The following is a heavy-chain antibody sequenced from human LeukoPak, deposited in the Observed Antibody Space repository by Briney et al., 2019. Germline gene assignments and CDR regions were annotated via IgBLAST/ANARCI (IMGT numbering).Heavy chain of an antibody. CDR3: VRVVAAYAFDI. V-gene: IGHV3-21*01. J-gene: IGHJ3*02. CDR2: ISSSSSYI. Sequence: GGSLRLSCAASGFTFSSYSMNWVRQAPGKGLEWVSSISSSSSYIYYADSVKGRFTISRDNAKNSLYLQMNSLRAEDTAVYYYVRVVAAYAFDIWGQGTMVTVSS. D-gene: IGHD2-15*01. CDR1: GFTFSSYS.